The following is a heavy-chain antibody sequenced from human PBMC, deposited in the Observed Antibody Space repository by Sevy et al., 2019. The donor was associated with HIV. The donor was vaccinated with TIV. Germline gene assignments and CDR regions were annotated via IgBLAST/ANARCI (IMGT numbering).Heavy chain of an antibody. CDR2: IWFDGSNQ. CDR3: ARESGSDWYLDF. J-gene: IGHJ4*02. CDR1: GVTFGSYG. D-gene: IGHD6-19*01. V-gene: IGHV3-33*01. Sequence: GGSLRLSCAASGVTFGSYGMHWVRQAPGKRLEWVAVIWFDGSNQYYGDSVKGRFTISRDNSKNTVYLHMNSLRVDDTAVYYCARESGSDWYLDFWGQGSLVTVSS.